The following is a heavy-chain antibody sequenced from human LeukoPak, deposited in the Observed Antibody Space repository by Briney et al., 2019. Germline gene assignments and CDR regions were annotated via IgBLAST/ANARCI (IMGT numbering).Heavy chain of an antibody. J-gene: IGHJ4*02. D-gene: IGHD6-19*01. CDR1: GFTFVNYA. CDR3: AKARLSTGWAYNDY. V-gene: IGHV3-23*01. Sequence: PGGSLRLSCAASGFTFVNYAMSWVRQAPGKGLEWVSAVVGNGGTTFYADSVKGRFTISRDNSKNTVYLQINSLRGEDTAVYYCAKARLSTGWAYNDYWGQGTLVTVSS. CDR2: VVGNGGTT.